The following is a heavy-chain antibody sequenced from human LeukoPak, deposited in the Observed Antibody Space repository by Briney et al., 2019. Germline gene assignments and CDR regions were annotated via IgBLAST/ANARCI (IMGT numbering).Heavy chain of an antibody. Sequence: ASVKVSCKASGYTLTNFAMHWVRQAPGQRLEWMGWIDVGNDDTKYSQMFQGRVTITRDTSASTAYMELSNLRSEDTAVYYCVRDGCVVSPSCYAEDYYYGMDVWGQGTTVTVSS. V-gene: IGHV1-3*01. CDR3: VRDGCVVSPSCYAEDYYYGMDV. D-gene: IGHD2-2*01. CDR2: IDVGNDDT. J-gene: IGHJ6*02. CDR1: GYTLTNFA.